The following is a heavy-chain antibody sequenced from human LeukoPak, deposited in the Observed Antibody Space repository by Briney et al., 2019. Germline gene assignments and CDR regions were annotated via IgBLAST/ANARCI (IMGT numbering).Heavy chain of an antibody. CDR2: INSDGSST. J-gene: IGHJ4*02. Sequence: PGGSLRLSCAASGFTFSSYWMHWVRQAPRKGLVWVSRINSDGSSTSYADSVKGRFTISGDNAKNTLYLQMNSLRAEDTAVYYCARDRSGTIPIDYWGQGTLVTVSS. CDR1: GFTFSSYW. CDR3: ARDRSGTIPIDY. D-gene: IGHD1-14*01. V-gene: IGHV3-74*01.